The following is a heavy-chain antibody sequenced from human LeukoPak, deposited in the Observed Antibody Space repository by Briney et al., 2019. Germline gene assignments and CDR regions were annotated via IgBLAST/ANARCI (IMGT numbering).Heavy chain of an antibody. Sequence: SETLSLTCAVYGGSFSGYYWSWIRQPPGKGLEWIGEINHSGSTNYNPSLKSRVTISVDTSKNQFSLKLGSVTAADTAVYYCARQTLVGATALDYWGQGTLVTVSS. V-gene: IGHV4-34*01. D-gene: IGHD1-26*01. CDR2: INHSGST. CDR1: GGSFSGYY. CDR3: ARQTLVGATALDY. J-gene: IGHJ4*02.